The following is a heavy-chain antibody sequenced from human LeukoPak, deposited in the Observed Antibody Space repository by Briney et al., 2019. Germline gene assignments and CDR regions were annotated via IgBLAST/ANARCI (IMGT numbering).Heavy chain of an antibody. Sequence: PSETLSLTCTVSGGSVSGYYWSWIRQPPGKGLEWIGYIYYTGSTSYNPSLKSRVTISIDTSKNQFPLKLNSVTAADTAVYYCARFHTAVVKSGYYYYMDVWGKGTTVTVSS. V-gene: IGHV4-59*02. CDR2: IYYTGST. CDR1: GGSVSGYY. CDR3: ARFHTAVVKSGYYYYMDV. J-gene: IGHJ6*03. D-gene: IGHD5-18*01.